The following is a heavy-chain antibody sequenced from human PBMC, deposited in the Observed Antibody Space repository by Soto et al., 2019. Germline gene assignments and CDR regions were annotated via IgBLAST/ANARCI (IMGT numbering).Heavy chain of an antibody. J-gene: IGHJ5*02. CDR2: IYYSGST. CDR3: ARRVFP. V-gene: IGHV4-31*03. Sequence: QVQLQESGPGLVKPSQTLSLTCTVSGGSISSGGYYWTWIRQHPGKGLEWIGYIYYSGSTYYNPSHKPRVTISGDTPRNPLPLILRSVTSADRAVYFCARRVFPWGRSTLVTVPS. CDR1: GGSISSGGYY.